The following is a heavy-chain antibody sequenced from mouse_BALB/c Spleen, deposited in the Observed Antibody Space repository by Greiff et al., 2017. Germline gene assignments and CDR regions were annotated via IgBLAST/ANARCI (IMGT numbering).Heavy chain of an antibody. D-gene: IGHD2-4*01. J-gene: IGHJ4*01. V-gene: IGHV3-2*02. CDR2: ISYSGST. CDR1: GYSITSDYA. CDR3: AREDFRTMITTGAMDY. Sequence: EVKLQESGPGLVKPSQSLSLTCTVTGYSITSDYAWNWIRQFPGNKLEWMGYISYSGSTSYNPSLKSRISITRDTSKNQFFLQLNSVTTEDTATYYCAREDFRTMITTGAMDYWGQGTSVTVSS.